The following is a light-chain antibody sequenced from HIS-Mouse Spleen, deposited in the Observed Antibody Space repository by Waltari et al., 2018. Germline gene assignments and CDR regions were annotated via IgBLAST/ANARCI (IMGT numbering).Light chain of an antibody. CDR2: LGS. CDR3: MQALQTPYT. Sequence: DIVMTQSPLSLPVTPGEPASISCRSSQSLLHSNGYNYLDWYLQKPGQSPQLLIYLGSNRATGVPDRFSGSGSGKDFKLKISRVEAEDVGVYYCMQALQTPYTFGQGTKLEIK. CDR1: QSLLHSNGYNY. V-gene: IGKV2-28*01. J-gene: IGKJ2*01.